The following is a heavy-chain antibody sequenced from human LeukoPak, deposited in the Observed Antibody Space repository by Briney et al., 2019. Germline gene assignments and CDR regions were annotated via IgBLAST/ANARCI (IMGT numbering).Heavy chain of an antibody. CDR3: ARHGSSFLTSDAFDF. CDR1: GYTFTTHW. J-gene: IGHJ3*01. V-gene: IGHV5-51*01. Sequence: GESLKISCKGSGYTFTTHWIAWVRQMPGKGLEWMGIIYPGDSDTRYSPSFQGQVTISADKSLTTAYLQWSSLKASDTAMYYCARHGSSFLTSDAFDFWGQGTMVTVSS. D-gene: IGHD6-13*01. CDR2: IYPGDSDT.